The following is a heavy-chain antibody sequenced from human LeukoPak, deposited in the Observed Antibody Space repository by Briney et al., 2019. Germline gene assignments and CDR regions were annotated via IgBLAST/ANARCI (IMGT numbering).Heavy chain of an antibody. J-gene: IGHJ2*01. D-gene: IGHD3-22*01. V-gene: IGHV3-20*04. CDR2: INWNGGST. CDR1: GFTFDDYG. CDR3: ARDATYYYDSSGYQDWYFDL. Sequence: GRTLRLSCAASGFTFDDYGMSWVRRAPGKGLEWVSGINWNGGSTGYADSVKGRFTISRDNAKNSLYLQMNSLRAEDTALYYCARDATYYYDSSGYQDWYFDLWGRGTLVTVSS.